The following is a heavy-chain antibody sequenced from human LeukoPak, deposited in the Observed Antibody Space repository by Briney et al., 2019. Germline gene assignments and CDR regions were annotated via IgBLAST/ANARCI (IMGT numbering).Heavy chain of an antibody. CDR2: IYYSGST. J-gene: IGHJ4*02. V-gene: IGHV4-39*01. Sequence: PSETLSLTCTVSGGSISSSSYYWGWIRQPPGKGLEWIGSIYYSGSTYYNPSLKSRVTISVDTSKNQFSLKLSSVTAADWAVYYGVRRLDSCYDDGGQGTLVTVSS. D-gene: IGHD2-15*01. CDR3: VRRLDSCYDD. CDR1: GGSISSSSYY.